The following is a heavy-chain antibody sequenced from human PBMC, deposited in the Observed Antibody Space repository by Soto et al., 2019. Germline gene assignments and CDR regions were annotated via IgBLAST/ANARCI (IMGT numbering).Heavy chain of an antibody. J-gene: IGHJ4*02. CDR3: ARSIVVATALDY. D-gene: IGHD2-21*02. Sequence: QVQLVQSGAEEKKPGASVKDSCKASGYTFTSYAMHWVRQAPGQRLEWMGWINAGNGNTKYSQKFQGRVTITRDTSASTAYMELSSLRSEDTAVYYCARSIVVATALDYWGQGTLVTVSS. CDR2: INAGNGNT. CDR1: GYTFTSYA. V-gene: IGHV1-3*05.